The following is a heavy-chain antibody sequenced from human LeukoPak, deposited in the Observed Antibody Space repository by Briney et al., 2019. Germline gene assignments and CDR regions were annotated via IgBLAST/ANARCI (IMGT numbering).Heavy chain of an antibody. Sequence: GGSLRLSCAASGFTFSKYWMLWVRQAPGKGLESVSRINSDGTVTTYADSVKGRFTVSRDNDDNTMFLQMNSVRDEDTAVYYCATKQWLAPPPDSWGQGTPVTVSS. CDR2: INSDGTVT. CDR1: GFTFSKYW. CDR3: ATKQWLAPPPDS. J-gene: IGHJ4*02. D-gene: IGHD6-19*01. V-gene: IGHV3-74*01.